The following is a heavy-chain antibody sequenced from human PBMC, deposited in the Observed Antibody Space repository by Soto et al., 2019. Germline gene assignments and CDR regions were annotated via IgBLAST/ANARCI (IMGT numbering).Heavy chain of an antibody. CDR1: GFTFSSYA. CDR3: AGQQGAAAGPGRPYCCDY. D-gene: IGHD6-13*01. V-gene: IGHV3-23*01. CDR2: ISGSGGST. J-gene: IGHJ4*02. Sequence: EVQLLESGGGLVQPGGSLRLSCAASGFTFSSYAMSWVRQAPGKGLEWVSAISGSGGSTYYADSVKGRFTISRDNSKNTLYLQMNSLGGEDTAVYDCAGQQGAAAGPGRPYCCDYWGQGPLVTVSS.